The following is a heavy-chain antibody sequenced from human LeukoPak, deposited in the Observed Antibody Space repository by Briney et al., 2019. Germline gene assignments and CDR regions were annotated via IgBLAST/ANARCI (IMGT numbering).Heavy chain of an antibody. J-gene: IGHJ4*02. Sequence: GGSLRLSCAASGFTFSSYGMHWVRQAPGKGLEWVAVISYDGSNKYYADSVKGRFTISRDNSKNTLYLQMNGLRAEDTAVYYCAWQGYWGQGTLVTVSS. CDR2: ISYDGSNK. V-gene: IGHV3-30*03. CDR3: AWQGY. CDR1: GFTFSSYG.